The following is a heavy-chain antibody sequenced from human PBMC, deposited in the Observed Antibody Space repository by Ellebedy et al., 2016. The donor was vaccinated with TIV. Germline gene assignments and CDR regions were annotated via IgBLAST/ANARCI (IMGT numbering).Heavy chain of an antibody. CDR2: ISSSGGST. V-gene: IGHV3-23*01. Sequence: GESLQISCAASGFTSSSYVMIWVRQAPGKGLEWVSAISSSGGSTYYAGSVKGRFTISRDNAKNSLYLQMNSLRAEDTAVYYCAREGYYSALDVWGQGTTVIVSS. J-gene: IGHJ6*02. CDR3: AREGYYSALDV. CDR1: GFTSSSYV. D-gene: IGHD6-13*01.